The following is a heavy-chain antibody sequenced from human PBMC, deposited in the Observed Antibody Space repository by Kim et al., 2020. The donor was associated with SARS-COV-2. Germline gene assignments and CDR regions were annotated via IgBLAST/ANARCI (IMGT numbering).Heavy chain of an antibody. D-gene: IGHD3-16*01. CDR1: GGSISSGGYY. CDR3: ARGRIMITFGGVSPRYYFDY. V-gene: IGHV4-31*03. J-gene: IGHJ4*02. CDR2: IYYSGST. Sequence: SETLSLTCTVSGGSISSGGYYWSWIRQHPGKGLEWIGYIYYSGSTYYNPSLKSRVTISVDTSKNQFSLKLSSVTAADTAVYYCARGRIMITFGGVSPRYYFDYWGQGTLVTVSS.